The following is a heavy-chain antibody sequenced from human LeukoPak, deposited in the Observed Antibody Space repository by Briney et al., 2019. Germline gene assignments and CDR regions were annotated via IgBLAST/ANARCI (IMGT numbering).Heavy chain of an antibody. CDR2: ISGSSSMI. D-gene: IGHD2-21*01. Sequence: GGSLRLSCAASGFTFSSSSMIWVRQAPGKGLEWVSDISGSSSMIYYTDSVKGRFTISRDNSKNTLYLQMNSLRAEDTAVYYCARGLSLWWSYFDYWGQGTLVTASS. CDR1: GFTFSSSS. CDR3: ARGLSLWWSYFDY. J-gene: IGHJ4*02. V-gene: IGHV3-48*01.